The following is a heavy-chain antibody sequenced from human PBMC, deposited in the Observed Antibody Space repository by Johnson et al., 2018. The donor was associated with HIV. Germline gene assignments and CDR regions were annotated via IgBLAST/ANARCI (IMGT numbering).Heavy chain of an antibody. CDR2: ISYDGSVK. Sequence: VQLVESGGGVVQPGRSLRLSCAASGFTFSSYGMHWVRQAPGKGLEWVAVISYDGSVKYYADSVKGRFTISRDNSKNTLYLQMKSLRAEDTAVYYCAKDKDAFDIWGQGTMVTVSS. CDR3: AKDKDAFDI. V-gene: IGHV3-30*18. CDR1: GFTFSSYG. J-gene: IGHJ3*02.